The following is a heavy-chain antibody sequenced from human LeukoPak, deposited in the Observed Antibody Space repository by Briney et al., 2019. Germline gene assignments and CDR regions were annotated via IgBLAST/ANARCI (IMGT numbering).Heavy chain of an antibody. CDR1: GGSISSGYY. CDR2: ISSSGST. D-gene: IGHD3-22*01. V-gene: IGHV4-61*02. J-gene: IGHJ3*02. CDR3: ARGPYSYDSSGAFDI. Sequence: SETLSLTCTVSGGSISSGYYWSWIRQPAGKGLEWIGRISSSGSTNYNPSLKSRVTISVDTSKNQFSLKLSSVTAADTAVYFCARGPYSYDSSGAFDIWGQGTMVTVSS.